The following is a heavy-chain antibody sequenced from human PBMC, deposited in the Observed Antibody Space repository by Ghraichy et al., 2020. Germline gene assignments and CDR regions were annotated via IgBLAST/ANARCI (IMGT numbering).Heavy chain of an antibody. CDR2: ISAYNGNT. D-gene: IGHD3-3*01. CDR3: RLWSGYYGSYYFDY. J-gene: IGHJ4*02. V-gene: IGHV1-18*04. CDR1: GYTFTSYG. Sequence: ASVKVSCKASGYTFTSYGISWVRQAPGQGLEWMGWISAYNGNTNYAQKLQGRVTMTTDTSTSTAYMELRSLRSDDTAVYYCRLWSGYYGSYYFDYWGQGTLVTVSS.